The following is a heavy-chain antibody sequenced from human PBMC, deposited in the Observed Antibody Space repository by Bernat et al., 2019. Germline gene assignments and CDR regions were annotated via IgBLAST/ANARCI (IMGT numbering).Heavy chain of an antibody. J-gene: IGHJ6*03. CDR3: TRAVLERLVVAPLYYYYYYMDV. CDR1: GFTFGDYA. Sequence: EVQLVESGGGLVQPGRSLRLSCTASGFTFGDYAMSWVRQAPGKGLEWVGFIRSKAYGGTTEYAASVKGRFTISRDDSKSIAYLQMNSLKTEDTAVYYCTRAVLERLVVAPLYYYYYYMDVWGKGTTVTVSS. V-gene: IGHV3-49*04. CDR2: IRSKAYGGTT. D-gene: IGHD1-1*01.